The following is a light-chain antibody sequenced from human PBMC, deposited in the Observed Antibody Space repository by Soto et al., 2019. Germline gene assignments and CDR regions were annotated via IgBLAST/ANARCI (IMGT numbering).Light chain of an antibody. CDR2: DAS. CDR1: QSVSTF. V-gene: IGKV3-11*01. J-gene: IGKJ1*01. CDR3: QQGTDWPPGT. Sequence: EIVLTQSQSTLSLSPGSRATLSCRASQSVSTFLAWYQHKPGQAPRLFXYDASNRATGIPDRFRGSGSGTDFTLTISSLEPEDFALYYCQQGTDWPPGTFGQGTKVDI.